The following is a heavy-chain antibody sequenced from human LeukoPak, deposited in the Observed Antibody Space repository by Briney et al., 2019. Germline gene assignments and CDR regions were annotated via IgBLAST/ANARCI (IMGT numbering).Heavy chain of an antibody. D-gene: IGHD5-24*01. CDR2: MSYDGTSE. CDR1: GFTFSSYA. V-gene: IGHV3-30-3*01. CDR3: VRDRRDGKNLAYHFDF. J-gene: IGHJ4*02. Sequence: PGGSLRLSCAASGFTFSSYAMHWVRQAPGKGLEWVAVMSYDGTSEYNADSVRGRFTISRDHSQNMLYLQMNGLRDEDTALYYCVRDRRDGKNLAYHFDFWGQGTLVTVSS.